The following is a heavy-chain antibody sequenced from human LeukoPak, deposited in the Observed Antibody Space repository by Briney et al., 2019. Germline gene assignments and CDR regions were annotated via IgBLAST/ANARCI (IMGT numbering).Heavy chain of an antibody. D-gene: IGHD2-15*01. J-gene: IGHJ6*04. CDR1: GYSFTNYW. Sequence: GESLKTSCKGSGYSFTNYWIGWVRQMPGKGLEWMGIIYPGDSDTRYSPSFQGQVTISVNKSISTAYLQWSSLKASDTAIYYCARRADISVGMDVWGKGTTVTISS. V-gene: IGHV5-51*01. CDR2: IYPGDSDT. CDR3: ARRADISVGMDV.